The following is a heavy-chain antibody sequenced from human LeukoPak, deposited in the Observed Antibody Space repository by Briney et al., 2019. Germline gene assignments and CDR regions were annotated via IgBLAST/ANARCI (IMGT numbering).Heavy chain of an antibody. CDR1: GFTFSSYA. CDR2: ISESGDNT. D-gene: IGHD6-25*01. J-gene: IGHJ4*02. CDR3: AKRPGDSSGRYGCFDY. Sequence: PGGSLRLSCAASGFTFSSYAMSWVSQAPGKGLEWVLSISESGDNTHYADSVKGRFTISRDNSKNTLYLQMNSLRAEDTAVYYCAKRPGDSSGRYGCFDYWGQGTLVTVSS. V-gene: IGHV3-23*01.